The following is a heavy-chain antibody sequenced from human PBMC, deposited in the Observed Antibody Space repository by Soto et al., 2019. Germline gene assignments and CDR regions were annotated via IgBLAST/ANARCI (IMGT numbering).Heavy chain of an antibody. V-gene: IGHV1-69*01. CDR1: GGTFNSHV. J-gene: IGHJ4*02. CDR2: IFPIFGTI. Sequence: QVHLVQSGAEVKKPGSSVKVSCKASGGTFNSHVFNWVRQAPGQGLEWRGGIFPIFGTINYAQKFQGRVTITADESTRTVYLEVSSLRSEDTAVYYCARDLEFRDGNISHLDFWGQGTLVTVSP. CDR3: ARDLEFRDGNISHLDF. D-gene: IGHD3-10*01.